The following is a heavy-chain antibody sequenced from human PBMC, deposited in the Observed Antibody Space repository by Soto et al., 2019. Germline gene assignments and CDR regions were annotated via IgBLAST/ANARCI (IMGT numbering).Heavy chain of an antibody. J-gene: IGHJ4*02. CDR2: ISGSGGST. Sequence: GGSLRLSCAASGFTFSSYAMSWVRQAPGKGLEWVSAISGSGGSTYYADSVKGRLTISRDNSKNTLYLQMNSLRAEDTAVYYCAALNYYDSSGYYSGADYWGQGTLVTVSS. V-gene: IGHV3-23*01. CDR3: AALNYYDSSGYYSGADY. CDR1: GFTFSSYA. D-gene: IGHD3-22*01.